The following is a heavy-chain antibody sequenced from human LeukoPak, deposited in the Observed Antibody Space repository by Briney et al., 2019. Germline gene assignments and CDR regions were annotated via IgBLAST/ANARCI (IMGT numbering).Heavy chain of an antibody. J-gene: IGHJ4*02. D-gene: IGHD4-17*01. CDR3: ARALHDYGDYFSPTPFDY. V-gene: IGHV3-11*01. Sequence: GGSLRLSCAASGFTFSDYYMSWIRQAPGKGLEWVSYISSSGSTIYYADSVKGRFTISRDNAKNSLYLQMNSLRAEDTAVYYCARALHDYGDYFSPTPFDYWGQGTLVTVSS. CDR1: GFTFSDYY. CDR2: ISSSGSTI.